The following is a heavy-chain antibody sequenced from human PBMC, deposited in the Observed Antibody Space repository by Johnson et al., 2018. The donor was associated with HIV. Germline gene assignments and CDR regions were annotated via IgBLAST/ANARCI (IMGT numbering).Heavy chain of an antibody. Sequence: EVQLVESGGGLVQPGGSLRLSCAASGFTFSSYAMSWVRQAPGKGLVWVSRINGDGSRTSYADSVKGRFTIARDNAKNTLFLEMKSLRAEDTAMYYCAKARGYNYFIDAFDRWGQGTQVTVSS. V-gene: IGHV3-74*02. CDR1: GFTFSSYA. CDR3: AKARGYNYFIDAFDR. J-gene: IGHJ3*01. CDR2: INGDGSRT. D-gene: IGHD5-18*01.